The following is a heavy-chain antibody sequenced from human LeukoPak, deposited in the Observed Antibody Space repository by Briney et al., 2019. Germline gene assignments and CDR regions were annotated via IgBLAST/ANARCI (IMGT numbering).Heavy chain of an antibody. CDR3: ARVQSSGYDFWSGFDY. CDR1: GGSISSGDYY. J-gene: IGHJ4*02. D-gene: IGHD3-3*01. V-gene: IGHV4-30-4*08. CDR2: IYYSGST. Sequence: SETLSLTCTVSGGSISSGDYYWSWIRQTPGKGLEWIGYIYYSGSTYYNPSLKSRVTISVDTSKNQFSLKLSSVTAADTAVYYCARVQSSGYDFWSGFDYWGQGTLVTVSS.